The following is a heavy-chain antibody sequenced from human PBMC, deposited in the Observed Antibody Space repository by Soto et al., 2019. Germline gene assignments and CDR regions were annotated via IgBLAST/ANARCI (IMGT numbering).Heavy chain of an antibody. Sequence: GGSLRLSCAASGLTFSDRYMDWVRQAPGKGLEWVGRIRKKTNSYTTEYAASVKGRFIISRDDSTNSLYLQMSSLKTEDTAVYYCTTVATVDYYFDYWGQGTLVTSPQ. J-gene: IGHJ4*02. CDR2: IRKKTNSYTT. CDR1: GLTFSDRY. D-gene: IGHD5-12*01. CDR3: TTVATVDYYFDY. V-gene: IGHV3-72*01.